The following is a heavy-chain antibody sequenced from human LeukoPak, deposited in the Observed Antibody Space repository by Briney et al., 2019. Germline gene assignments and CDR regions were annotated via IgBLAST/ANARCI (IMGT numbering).Heavy chain of an antibody. CDR3: TTFEAYYDSSGYPHYFDY. Sequence: GGSLRLSCAASGFTFSNAWMSWVRQVPGKGLKWVGHIRSKTDGGTTDYAAPVKGRFTISRDDSKNTLYLQMNSLKTEDTAVYYCTTFEAYYDSSGYPHYFDYWGQGTLVTVSS. D-gene: IGHD3-22*01. V-gene: IGHV3-15*01. CDR2: IRSKTDGGTT. J-gene: IGHJ4*02. CDR1: GFTFSNAW.